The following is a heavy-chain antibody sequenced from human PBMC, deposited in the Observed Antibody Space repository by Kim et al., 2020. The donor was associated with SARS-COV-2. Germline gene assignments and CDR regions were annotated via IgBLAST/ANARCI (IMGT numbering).Heavy chain of an antibody. CDR2: ISSSGSTI. CDR3: ARDGSSWYGISDYFDY. Sequence: GALRLSCAASGFTFSDYYMSWIRQAPGKGLEWVSYISSSGSTIYYADSVKGRFTISRDNAKNSLYLQMNSLRAEDTAVYYCARDGSSWYGISDYFDYWGQGTLVTVSS. CDR1: GFTFSDYY. V-gene: IGHV3-11*01. J-gene: IGHJ4*02. D-gene: IGHD6-13*01.